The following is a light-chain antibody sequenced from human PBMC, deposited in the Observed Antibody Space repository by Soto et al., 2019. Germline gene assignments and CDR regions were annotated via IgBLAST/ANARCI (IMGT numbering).Light chain of an antibody. CDR1: PSVSSSY. J-gene: IGKJ4*01. V-gene: IGKV3-20*01. Sequence: EIVLTQSPGTLSLSPGERATLSCRASPSVSSSYFAWYQQKPGQAPRLLIYGASSRATGIPDRFSGSGSGTDFPLTISRLEPEDFAVYYCQQYGSSLLTFGGGTKVEIK. CDR2: GAS. CDR3: QQYGSSLLT.